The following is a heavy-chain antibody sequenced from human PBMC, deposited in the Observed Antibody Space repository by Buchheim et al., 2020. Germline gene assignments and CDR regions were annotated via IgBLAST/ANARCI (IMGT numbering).Heavy chain of an antibody. J-gene: IGHJ4*02. D-gene: IGHD4-17*01. Sequence: QVQLQESGPGLVKPSQTLSLTCTVSGVSINTGTFYWSWIRQHPGKGLEWIGYVYYTGRAYSNPSLKSRVSMSVYTSQNQFSLNLASVTAADTAVYYCARDRGAHDFGPIDYWGQGAL. CDR2: VYYTGRA. V-gene: IGHV4-31*03. CDR1: GVSINTGTFY. CDR3: ARDRGAHDFGPIDY.